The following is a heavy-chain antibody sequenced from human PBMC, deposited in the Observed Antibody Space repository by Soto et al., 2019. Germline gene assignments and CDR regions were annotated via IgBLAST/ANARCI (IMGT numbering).Heavy chain of an antibody. J-gene: IGHJ4*02. D-gene: IGHD3-10*01. CDR1: GGTFSSLA. CDR2: LVPVFGTA. Sequence: QVQLVQSGAEVKKPGSSVKVSCKASGGTFSSLAISWVRQAPGQGLEWMGGLVPVFGTANYAQKFQDRVTITEDKSTSTSDMELSSMRSEDTAVYYCARGAGVFDYWGQGTLVTVSS. CDR3: ARGAGVFDY. V-gene: IGHV1-69*06.